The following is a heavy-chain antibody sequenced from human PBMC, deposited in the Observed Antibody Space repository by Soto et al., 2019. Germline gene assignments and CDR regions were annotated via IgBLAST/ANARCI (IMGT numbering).Heavy chain of an antibody. CDR1: GASISRGGFH. Sequence: SETLSLTCAVSGASISRGGFHWGWIRQPPGQGLEWIGSLYSGSTYYNPSLKSRVTISADTSKNEFSLRLTSVTAADTAVYYCARRGSGHTFDYWG. V-gene: IGHV4-39*01. CDR2: LYSGST. CDR3: ARRGSGHTFDY. D-gene: IGHD3-10*01. J-gene: IGHJ4*01.